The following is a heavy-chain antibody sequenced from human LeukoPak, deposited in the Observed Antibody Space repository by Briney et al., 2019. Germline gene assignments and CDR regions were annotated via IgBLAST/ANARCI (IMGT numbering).Heavy chain of an antibody. D-gene: IGHD2-2*01. CDR2: INPSGGST. Sequence: ASVKVSCKASGYTFTSYYMHWVRQAPGQGLEWMGIINPSGGSTSYAQKFQGRVTMTRDTSTSTVYMELSSLRSEDTAVYYCARNPSSTSARWWSLGYWGQGTLVTVSS. V-gene: IGHV1-46*01. CDR1: GYTFTSYY. J-gene: IGHJ4*02. CDR3: ARNPSSTSARWWSLGY.